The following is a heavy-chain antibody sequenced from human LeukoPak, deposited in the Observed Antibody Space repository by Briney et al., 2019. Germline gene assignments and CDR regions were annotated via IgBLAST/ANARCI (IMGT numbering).Heavy chain of an antibody. CDR3: ARGGAYYYDSSGYSFTNYYYYYGMDV. J-gene: IGHJ6*02. CDR2: MNPNSGNT. Sequence: ASVKVSCKASGYTFTSYDINWVRQATGQGLEWMGWMNPNSGNTGYAQKFQGRVTMTRNTSISTAYMELSSLRSEDTAVYYCARGGAYYYDSSGYSFTNYYYYYGMDVWGQGTTVTVSS. V-gene: IGHV1-8*01. CDR1: GYTFTSYD. D-gene: IGHD3-22*01.